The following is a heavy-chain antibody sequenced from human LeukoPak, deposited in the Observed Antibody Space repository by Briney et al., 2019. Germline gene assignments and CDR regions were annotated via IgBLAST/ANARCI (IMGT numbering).Heavy chain of an antibody. V-gene: IGHV4-61*02. D-gene: IGHD4-23*01. J-gene: IGHJ4*02. CDR3: ARDPTGRQGLSRWVYFNY. Sequence: SQTLSLTCTVSGGSISSGSYYWSWIRQPAGKGLEWIGRIYTSGSTNYNPSLKSRVTISVDTSKNQFSLKLSSVTAADTAVYYCARDPTGRQGLSRWVYFNYWGQGTLVTVSS. CDR2: IYTSGST. CDR1: GGSISSGSYY.